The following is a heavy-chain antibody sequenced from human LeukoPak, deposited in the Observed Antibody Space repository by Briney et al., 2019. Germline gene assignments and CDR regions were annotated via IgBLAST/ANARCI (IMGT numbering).Heavy chain of an antibody. V-gene: IGHV3-30*03. J-gene: IGHJ4*02. CDR3: ARIYGDPQIDY. Sequence: GGSLRLSCAASGFTFSSYGMHWVRQALGKGLEWVAVISYDGSNKYYADSVKGRFTISRDNSKNTLYLQMNSLRAEDTAVYYCARIYGDPQIDYWGQGTLVTVSS. D-gene: IGHD4-17*01. CDR2: ISYDGSNK. CDR1: GFTFSSYG.